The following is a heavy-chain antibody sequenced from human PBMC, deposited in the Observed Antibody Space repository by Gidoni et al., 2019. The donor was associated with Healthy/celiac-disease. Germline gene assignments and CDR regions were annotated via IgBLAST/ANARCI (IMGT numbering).Heavy chain of an antibody. CDR3: AKAPTHYGDYFDY. J-gene: IGHJ4*02. CDR2: ISWNSGSR. D-gene: IGHD4-17*01. V-gene: IGHV3-9*01. CDR1: GFTFDVYA. Sequence: EVQLVESGGGLVQTGRSLRLSCAASGFTFDVYAMHWVRQAPGKGLGGVAGISWNSGSRVYADSVKGRFTISRDNAKNSLYLQMNSLRAEDTALYYCAKAPTHYGDYFDYWGQGTLVTVSS.